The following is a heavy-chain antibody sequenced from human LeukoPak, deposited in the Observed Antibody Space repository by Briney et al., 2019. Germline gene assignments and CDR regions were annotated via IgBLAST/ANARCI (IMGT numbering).Heavy chain of an antibody. J-gene: IGHJ4*02. Sequence: SETLSLTCAVYGGSFSVYYWSWIRQPPGKGLEWIGEINHSGSTNYNPSLKSRVTISVDTSKNQFSLKLSSVTAADTAVYYCAGMTTVVTDQYYFDYWGQGTLVTVSS. D-gene: IGHD4-23*01. V-gene: IGHV4-34*01. CDR2: INHSGST. CDR3: AGMTTVVTDQYYFDY. CDR1: GGSFSVYY.